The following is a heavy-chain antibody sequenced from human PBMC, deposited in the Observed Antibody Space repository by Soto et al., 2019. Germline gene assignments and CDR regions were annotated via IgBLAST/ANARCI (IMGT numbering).Heavy chain of an antibody. V-gene: IGHV4-30-4*01. CDR3: ARGSQSPYYYDSSGYYYWFDP. CDR1: GGSISSGDYY. CDR2: IYYGGST. Sequence: PSETLSLTCTVSGGSISSGDYYWSCMRQPPGKGLEWIGYIYYGGSTYYNPSLKSRVTISVDTSKNQFSLKLSSVTAADTAVYYCARGSQSPYYYDSSGYYYWFDPWGQGTLVTSPQ. J-gene: IGHJ5*02. D-gene: IGHD3-22*01.